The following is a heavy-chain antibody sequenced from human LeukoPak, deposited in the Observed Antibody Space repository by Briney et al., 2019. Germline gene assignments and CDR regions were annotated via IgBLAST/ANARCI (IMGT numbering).Heavy chain of an antibody. J-gene: IGHJ5*02. V-gene: IGHV1-46*01. CDR3: ARETSLGYCSGGSCYSYWFDP. CDR2: INPSGGST. CDR1: GYTFTSYY. Sequence: ASVKVSCKASGYTFTSYYMHWVRQAPGQGLEWMGIINPSGGSTSYAQKFQGRVTMTRDTSTSTVYMELSSLRSEDTAVYYCARETSLGYCSGGSCYSYWFDPWGQGTLVTVSS. D-gene: IGHD2-15*01.